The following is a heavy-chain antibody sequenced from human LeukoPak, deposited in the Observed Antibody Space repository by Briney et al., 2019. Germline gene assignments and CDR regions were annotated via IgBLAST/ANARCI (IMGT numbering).Heavy chain of an antibody. J-gene: IGHJ6*03. V-gene: IGHV1-18*01. D-gene: IGHD4-11*01. Sequence: ASVKVSCKASGYTFTSYGISWVRQAPGQGLEWMGWISAYNGNTNYAQKLQGRVTMTTDTSTSTAYMELRSLRSDDTAVYYCARDTTVTTSPSSVYYYYYYMDVWGKGTTVTVSS. CDR1: GYTFTSYG. CDR2: ISAYNGNT. CDR3: ARDTTVTTSPSSVYYYYYYMDV.